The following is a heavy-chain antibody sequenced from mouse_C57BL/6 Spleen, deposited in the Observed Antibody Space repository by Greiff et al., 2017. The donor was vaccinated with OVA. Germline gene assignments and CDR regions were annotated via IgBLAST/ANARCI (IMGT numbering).Heavy chain of an antibody. Sequence: VKLVESGAELVRPGASVTLSCKASGYTFTDYEMHWVKQTPVHGLEWIGAIDPETGGTAYNQKFKGKAILTADKSSSTAYMELRSLTSEDSAVYYCTRDWDGDYFDYWGQGTTLTVSS. CDR1: GYTFTDYE. J-gene: IGHJ2*01. D-gene: IGHD4-1*01. CDR2: IDPETGGT. V-gene: IGHV1-15*01. CDR3: TRDWDGDYFDY.